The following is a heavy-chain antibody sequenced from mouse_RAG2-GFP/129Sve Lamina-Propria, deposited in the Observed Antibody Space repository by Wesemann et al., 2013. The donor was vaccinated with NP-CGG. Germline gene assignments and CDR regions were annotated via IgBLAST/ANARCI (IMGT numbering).Heavy chain of an antibody. V-gene: IGHV1-76*01. CDR2: IYPGSGNT. CDR1: GYTFTDYY. J-gene: IGHJ1*03. Sequence: QVQLKQSGAELVRPGASVKLSCKASGYTFTDYYINWVKQRPGQGLEWIARIYPGSGNTYYNEKFKGKATLTAEKSSSTAYMQLSSLTSEDSAVYFCARELGWYFDVWGTGTTVTVSS. CDR3: ARELGWYFDV. D-gene: IGHD4-1*01.